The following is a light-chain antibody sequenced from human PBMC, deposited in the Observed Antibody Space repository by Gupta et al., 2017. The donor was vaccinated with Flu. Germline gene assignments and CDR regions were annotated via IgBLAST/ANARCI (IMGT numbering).Light chain of an antibody. J-gene: IGKJ4*01. V-gene: IGKV3-15*01. CDR3: QQYDDWPS. Sequence: SPATLSGSPGERASLSCRASQNVGSNLAWYQQKPGQAPRLLIHDASTRATGIPTRFSGSGSGTEFTLTISSLQSDDYAVYICQQYDDWPSFGGGTTVGIK. CDR2: DAS. CDR1: QNVGSN.